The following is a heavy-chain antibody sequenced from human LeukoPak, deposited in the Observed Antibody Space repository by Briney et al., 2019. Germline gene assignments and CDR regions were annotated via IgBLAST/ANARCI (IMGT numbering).Heavy chain of an antibody. J-gene: IGHJ3*02. Sequence: GGSLRLSCAASGFTFSSYAMSWVRQAPGKGLEWVSAISGSGGNTYYADSVKGRFTISRDNSKNTLYLQMNSLRAEDTAEYYCAKEYYYDSSGGAFDIWGQGTIVTVSS. CDR2: ISGSGGNT. V-gene: IGHV3-23*01. D-gene: IGHD3-22*01. CDR1: GFTFSSYA. CDR3: AKEYYYDSSGGAFDI.